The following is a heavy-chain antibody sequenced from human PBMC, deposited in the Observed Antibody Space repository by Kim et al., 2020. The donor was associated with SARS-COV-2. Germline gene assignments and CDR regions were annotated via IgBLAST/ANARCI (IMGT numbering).Heavy chain of an antibody. CDR2: ISYDGSNK. J-gene: IGHJ4*02. CDR1: GFTFSSYG. Sequence: GGSLRLSCAASGFTFSSYGMHWVRQAPGKGLEWVAVISYDGSNKYYADSVKGRFTISRDNSKNTLYLQMNSLRAEDTAVYYCAKSIAVAAPFDYWGQGTL. CDR3: AKSIAVAAPFDY. D-gene: IGHD6-19*01. V-gene: IGHV3-30*18.